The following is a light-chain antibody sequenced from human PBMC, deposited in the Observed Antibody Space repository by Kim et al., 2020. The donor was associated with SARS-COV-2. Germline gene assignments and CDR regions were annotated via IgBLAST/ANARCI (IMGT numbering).Light chain of an antibody. V-gene: IGKV3-20*01. CDR1: QSISSRY. Sequence: EIVLTQSPGTLSLAPGERATLSCRTSQSISSRYSAWYQQKPGQAPRLLIYGASSRATGIPDRFSGSGSGTDFTLTISTLEPEDFAVYFCQQYGTSLYTFGQGTKLEIK. CDR3: QQYGTSLYT. CDR2: GAS. J-gene: IGKJ2*01.